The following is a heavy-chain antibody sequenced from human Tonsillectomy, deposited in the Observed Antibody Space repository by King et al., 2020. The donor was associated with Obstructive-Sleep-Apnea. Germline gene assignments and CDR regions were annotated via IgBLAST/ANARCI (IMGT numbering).Heavy chain of an antibody. CDR3: ARPPTAYCGGDCYSQRFDP. CDR1: GFTFSSYA. V-gene: IGHV3-30-3*01. D-gene: IGHD2-21*02. J-gene: IGHJ5*02. Sequence: QVQLVESGGGVVQPGRSLRLSCAASGFTFSSYAMHWVRQAPGKGLEWVAVLSYDGSNKYYADSVKGRFTISRDNSKNTLYLQMNSLRAEDTAVYYCARPPTAYCGGDCYSQRFDPWGQGTLVTVSS. CDR2: LSYDGSNK.